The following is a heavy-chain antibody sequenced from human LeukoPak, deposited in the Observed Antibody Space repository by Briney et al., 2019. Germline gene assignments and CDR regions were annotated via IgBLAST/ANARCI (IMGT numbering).Heavy chain of an antibody. Sequence: GGSLRLSCAVSGFTVSSNFMSWVRQAPGKGPEWVSVIYTSGITYYADSVRGRFTISRDNSKNTLYLQMDSLTAENTAVYYCAREDAGGTYSFDYWGQGTLVTVSS. CDR2: IYTSGIT. D-gene: IGHD1-26*01. CDR3: AREDAGGTYSFDY. J-gene: IGHJ4*02. V-gene: IGHV3-66*01. CDR1: GFTVSSNF.